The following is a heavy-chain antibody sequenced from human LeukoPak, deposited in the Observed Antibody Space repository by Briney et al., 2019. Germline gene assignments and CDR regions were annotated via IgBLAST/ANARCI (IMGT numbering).Heavy chain of an antibody. D-gene: IGHD2-2*02. CDR2: IKQDGSEK. CDR1: GFTFSSYW. V-gene: IGHV3-7*01. CDR3: ARAGCSSTSCYNEGGYYYYYMDV. Sequence: GSLRLSCAASGFTFSSYWMSWVRQAPGKGLEWVANIKQDGSEKYYVDSVKGRFTISRDNAKNSLYLQMNSLRAEDTAVYYCARAGCSSTSCYNEGGYYYYYMDVWGKGTTVTVSS. J-gene: IGHJ6*03.